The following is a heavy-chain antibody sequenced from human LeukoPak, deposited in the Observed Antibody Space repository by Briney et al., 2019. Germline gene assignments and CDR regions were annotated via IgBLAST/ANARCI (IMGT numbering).Heavy chain of an antibody. CDR1: GFTFSSYW. CDR2: INSDGSST. CDR3: ARGTGDDFWSGYYGSQYFDY. J-gene: IGHJ4*02. Sequence: PGGSLRLSCAASGFTFSSYWMHWVRQAPGKGLVWVSRINSDGSSTSYADSVKGRFTISRDNAKNTLYLQMNSLRAEDTAVYYCARGTGDDFWSGYYGSQYFDYWGQGTLVTVSS. D-gene: IGHD3-3*01. V-gene: IGHV3-74*01.